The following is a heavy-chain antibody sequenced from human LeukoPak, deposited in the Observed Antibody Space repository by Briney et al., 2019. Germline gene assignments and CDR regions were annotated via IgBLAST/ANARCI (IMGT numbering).Heavy chain of an antibody. CDR2: INHSGST. Sequence: SETLSLTCAVYGGSFRGYYWSWIRQPPGKGLEWIGEINHSGSTNYNPSLKSRVTISVDTSKNQFSLKLSSVTAADTAVYYCARGRPSRYCSGGSCYNNPYYFDYWGQGTLVTVSS. V-gene: IGHV4-34*01. D-gene: IGHD2-15*01. J-gene: IGHJ4*02. CDR1: GGSFRGYY. CDR3: ARGRPSRYCSGGSCYNNPYYFDY.